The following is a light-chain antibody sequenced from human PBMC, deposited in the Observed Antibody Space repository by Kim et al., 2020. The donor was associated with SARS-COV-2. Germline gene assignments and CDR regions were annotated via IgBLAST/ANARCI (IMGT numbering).Light chain of an antibody. CDR3: TSYASGDIVI. Sequence: GQSITIPCTGSNSVVGDYNYVSWYQQHPDKAPKLIIFDVSYRPSGVSTRFSGSKSGNTASLTISGLQAEDEADYFCTSYASGDIVIFGGGTQLTVL. CDR2: DVS. CDR1: NSVVGDYNY. V-gene: IGLV2-14*03. J-gene: IGLJ2*01.